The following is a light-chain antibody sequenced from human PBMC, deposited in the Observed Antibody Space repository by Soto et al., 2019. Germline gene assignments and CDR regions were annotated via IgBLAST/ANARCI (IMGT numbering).Light chain of an antibody. CDR2: GAS. CDR1: QSVSSSY. CDR3: QQYGSSLLT. V-gene: IGKV3-20*01. J-gene: IGKJ4*01. Sequence: EIVLTQSPGTLSLSPGERATLSCRASQSVSSSYLAWYQQKPGQAPRLLIYGASSRATGIPDRFSGGGSGTDFTLTISSLEPEDFAVYYCQQYGSSLLTFGGGTKVEIK.